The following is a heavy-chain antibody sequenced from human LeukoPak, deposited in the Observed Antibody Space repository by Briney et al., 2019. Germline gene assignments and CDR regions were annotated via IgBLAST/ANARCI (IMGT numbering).Heavy chain of an antibody. CDR2: MNPNSGNT. CDR1: GYTFTTYD. J-gene: IGHJ4*02. Sequence: ASVNVSCKASGYTFTTYDINWVRQATGQGLEWMGWMNPNSGNTGYAHKFQGRVTVTSKTSISTAYMELSSLRSEDTAVYYCARSLSEIDYWGQGTLVTVSS. D-gene: IGHD1-14*01. CDR3: ARSLSEIDY. V-gene: IGHV1-8*01.